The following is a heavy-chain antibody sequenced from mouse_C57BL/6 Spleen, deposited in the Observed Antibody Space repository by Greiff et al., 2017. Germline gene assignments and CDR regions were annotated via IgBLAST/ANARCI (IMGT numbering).Heavy chain of an antibody. D-gene: IGHD1-1*01. V-gene: IGHV5-16*01. Sequence: EVQLVESEGGLVQPGSSMKLSCTASGFTFSDYYMAWVRQVPEKGLEWVANINYDGSSTYYLDSLKSRFIISRDNAKNILYLQMSSLKSEDTATYYCARDRGTTVGLPMDYWGQGTSVTVSS. J-gene: IGHJ4*01. CDR2: INYDGSST. CDR1: GFTFSDYY. CDR3: ARDRGTTVGLPMDY.